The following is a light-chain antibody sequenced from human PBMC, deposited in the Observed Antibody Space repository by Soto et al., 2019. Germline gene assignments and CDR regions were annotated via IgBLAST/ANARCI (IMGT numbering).Light chain of an antibody. J-gene: IGKJ1*01. CDR1: QTISSW. CDR2: KAS. Sequence: DIQMTQSPSTLSVSVIDRCTITCRASQTISSWLAWYQQKPGKAPKLLIYKASTLKSGVPSRFSGSGSGTEFTLTISSLQPDDFATYYCQHYNSYSEAFGQGTKVDNK. CDR3: QHYNSYSEA. V-gene: IGKV1-5*03.